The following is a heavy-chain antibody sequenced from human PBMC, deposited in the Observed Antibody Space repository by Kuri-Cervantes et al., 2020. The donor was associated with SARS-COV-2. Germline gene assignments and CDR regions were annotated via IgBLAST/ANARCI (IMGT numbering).Heavy chain of an antibody. J-gene: IGHJ4*02. Sequence: GRSLKISCAASGFTFSSYSMNWVRQAPGKGLEWVSSISRSSSYIYYADSVKGRFTISRDNAKNSLYLQMNSLRAEDTAVYYCASGGANKGWGYWGQGTLVTVSS. CDR2: ISRSSSYI. D-gene: IGHD1-26*01. CDR3: ASGGANKGWGY. CDR1: GFTFSSYS. V-gene: IGHV3-21*01.